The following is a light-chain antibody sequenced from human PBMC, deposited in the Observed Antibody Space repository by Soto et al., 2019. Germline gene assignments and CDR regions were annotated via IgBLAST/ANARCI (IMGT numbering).Light chain of an antibody. CDR2: GTS. CDR1: QSVNSN. J-gene: IGKJ1*01. CDR3: QQYNNWPPWT. Sequence: EIVMTQSPATLSVYPGERATLSCRASQSVNSNLAWYQQKPGQAPRLLIYGTSTRATGIPARFSGSGTGTEFTRTISSLQSEDFAVYYCQQYNNWPPWTFGQGTKVDI. V-gene: IGKV3-15*01.